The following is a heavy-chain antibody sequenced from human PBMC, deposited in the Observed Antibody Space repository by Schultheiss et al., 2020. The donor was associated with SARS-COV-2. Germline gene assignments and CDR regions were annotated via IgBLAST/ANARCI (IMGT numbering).Heavy chain of an antibody. D-gene: IGHD2-15*01. CDR2: IYYSGSS. Sequence: SQTLSLTCTVSGGSISSGGYYWSWSRQHPGKGLEWIGSIYYSGSSYYNPSLESRVTISVDTSKNQFSLKLSSVTAADTAVYYCARAARAAFDYWGQGTLVTVSS. CDR1: GGSISSGGYY. V-gene: IGHV4-39*01. J-gene: IGHJ4*02. CDR3: ARAARAAFDY.